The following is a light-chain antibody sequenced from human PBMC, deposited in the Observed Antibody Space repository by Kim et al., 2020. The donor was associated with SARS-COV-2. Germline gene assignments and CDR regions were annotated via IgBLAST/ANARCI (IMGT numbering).Light chain of an antibody. CDR1: QSISSY. V-gene: IGKV1-39*01. CDR3: QQSYSTPTVT. CDR2: AAS. J-gene: IGKJ4*01. Sequence: SVGDRVTITCRASQSISSYLNWYQQKPEKAPKLLIYAASSLQSGVPSRFSGSGSGTDFTLTISSLQPEDFATYYCQQSYSTPTVTFGGGTKVDIK.